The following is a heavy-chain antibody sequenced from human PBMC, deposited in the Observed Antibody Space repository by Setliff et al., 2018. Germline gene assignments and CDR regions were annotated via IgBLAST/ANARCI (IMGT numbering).Heavy chain of an antibody. V-gene: IGHV1-69-2*01. CDR2: VDPEDGET. Sequence: ASVKVSCKVSGYTFTDYYMHWVQQAPGKGLEWMGLVDPEDGETIYAQKFQGRVTITADESTSTAYMELSSLRSEDTAVYYCARGHRSAMAAAGTVYGMDVWGQGTTVTVSS. D-gene: IGHD6-13*01. J-gene: IGHJ6*02. CDR3: ARGHRSAMAAAGTVYGMDV. CDR1: GYTFTDYY.